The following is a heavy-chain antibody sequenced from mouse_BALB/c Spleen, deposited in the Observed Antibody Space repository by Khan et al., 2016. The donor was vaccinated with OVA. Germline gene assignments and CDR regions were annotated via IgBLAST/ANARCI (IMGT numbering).Heavy chain of an antibody. J-gene: IGHJ3*01. CDR1: GFTFSSYS. CDR2: ISSGGDYT. D-gene: IGHD1-3*01. Sequence: EVELVESGGDLVKPGGSLKLSCAASGFTFSSYSMSWVRQTPDKRLEWVATISSGGDYTYYPDNVKGRFTISRDNAKNTLYLQMSSLKSEDTAMYYCASNLTGSFAYWGQGTLGTVSA. CDR3: ASNLTGSFAY. V-gene: IGHV5-6*01.